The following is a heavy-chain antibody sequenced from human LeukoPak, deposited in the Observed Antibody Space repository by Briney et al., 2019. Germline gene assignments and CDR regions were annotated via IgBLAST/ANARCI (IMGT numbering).Heavy chain of an antibody. Sequence: GGSLRLSCAASELTFSDYWMSWVRQAPGKGPEWVANINKDGTEEHYVDSVRGRFTVSRDNARNSLFLQMNSLRVEDTAVYYCATYDNWVAGDVWGQGTTVSVFS. D-gene: IGHD1-20*01. CDR1: ELTFSDYW. J-gene: IGHJ6*02. CDR2: INKDGTEE. CDR3: ATYDNWVAGDV. V-gene: IGHV3-7*01.